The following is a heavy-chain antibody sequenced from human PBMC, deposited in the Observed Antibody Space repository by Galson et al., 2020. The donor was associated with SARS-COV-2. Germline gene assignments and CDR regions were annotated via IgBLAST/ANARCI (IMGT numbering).Heavy chain of an antibody. CDR3: ATATPITMTGWFDP. CDR2: FDPEDGET. V-gene: IGHV1-24*01. J-gene: IGHJ5*02. CDR1: GYTLTELS. D-gene: IGHD3-22*01. Sequence: ASVKVSCKVSGYTLTELSMHWVRQAPGKGLEWMGGFDPEDGETIYAQKFQGRVTMTEDTSTDTAYMELSSLRSEDTAVYYCATATPITMTGWFDPWGHGTLVTVSS.